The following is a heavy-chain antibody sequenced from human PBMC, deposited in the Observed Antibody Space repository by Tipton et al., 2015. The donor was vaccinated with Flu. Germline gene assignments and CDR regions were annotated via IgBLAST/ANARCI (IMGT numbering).Heavy chain of an antibody. J-gene: IGHJ4*02. CDR2: IWYDGSNK. V-gene: IGHV3-33*01. D-gene: IGHD3-9*01. CDR3: ARGYDILTDGGGYFDY. CDR1: GFTFSSYA. Sequence: QLVQSGGGVVQPGRSLRLSCAASGFTFSSYAMHWVRQAPGKGLEWVAGIWYDGSNKYYADSVKGRFTISRDNSKNTLYLQMNNLRAEDTAVYYCARGYDILTDGGGYFDYWGQGTLVTVSS.